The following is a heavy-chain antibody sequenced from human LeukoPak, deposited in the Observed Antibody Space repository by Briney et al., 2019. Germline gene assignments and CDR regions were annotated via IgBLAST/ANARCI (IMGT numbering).Heavy chain of an antibody. D-gene: IGHD4-17*01. CDR1: GFTFSSYA. Sequence: PGGSLRLSCAASGFTFSSYAMTWVRQAPGKGLEWVSAISGSGGSTYYADSVKGRFTISRDNSKNTLYLQMNSLRAEDTAVYYCAKPKENLGDSCLDDYWGQGTLVTVSS. J-gene: IGHJ4*02. CDR3: AKPKENLGDSCLDDY. CDR2: ISGSGGST. V-gene: IGHV3-23*01.